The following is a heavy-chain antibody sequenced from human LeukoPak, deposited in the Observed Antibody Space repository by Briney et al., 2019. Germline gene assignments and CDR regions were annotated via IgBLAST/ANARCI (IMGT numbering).Heavy chain of an antibody. CDR2: ISSSSDYI. Sequence: GGPLRLSCAASGFTFSSYNMNWVRQAPGKGLEWVSSISSSSDYIYYADSVKGRFTISRDNAKNSLYLQMKSLRAEDTAVYYCARGKTSQNIVTRKTYNWFDPWGQGTLVTVSS. V-gene: IGHV3-21*01. J-gene: IGHJ5*02. D-gene: IGHD2/OR15-2a*01. CDR3: ARGKTSQNIVTRKTYNWFDP. CDR1: GFTFSSYN.